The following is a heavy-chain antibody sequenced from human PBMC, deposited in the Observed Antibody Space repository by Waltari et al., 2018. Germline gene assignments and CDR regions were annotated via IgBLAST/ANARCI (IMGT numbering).Heavy chain of an antibody. J-gene: IGHJ3*02. CDR1: GFTFSSYD. V-gene: IGHV3-13*01. CDR3: ARGSYYDSSGPYHVHAFDI. D-gene: IGHD3-22*01. Sequence: EVQLVESGGGLVQPGGSLRLSCSASGFTFSSYDLHWVRQATGKGLEWVSAIGTAGDTYYPGSVKGRFTISRENAKNSLYLQMNSLRAGDTAVYYCARGSYYDSSGPYHVHAFDIWGQGTMVTVSS. CDR2: IGTAGDT.